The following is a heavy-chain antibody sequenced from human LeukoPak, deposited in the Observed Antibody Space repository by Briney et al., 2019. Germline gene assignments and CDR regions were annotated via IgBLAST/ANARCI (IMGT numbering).Heavy chain of an antibody. CDR3: AKDMGYDILTGPVS. J-gene: IGHJ5*02. CDR2: ISYDGSNK. Sequence: PGGSLRLSCAASGFTFSSYGMHWVRQAPGQGLEWVAVISYDGSNKYYADSVKGRFTISRDNSKNTLYLQMNSLRAEDTAVYYCAKDMGYDILTGPVSWGQGTLVTVSS. D-gene: IGHD3-9*01. V-gene: IGHV3-30*18. CDR1: GFTFSSYG.